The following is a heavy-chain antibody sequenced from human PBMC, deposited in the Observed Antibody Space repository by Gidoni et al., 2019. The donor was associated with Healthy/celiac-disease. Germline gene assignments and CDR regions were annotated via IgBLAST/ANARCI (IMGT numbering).Heavy chain of an antibody. D-gene: IGHD3-10*01. V-gene: IGHV4-34*01. Sequence: QVKLQQWGAGLLKPSETLSLTCAVYGGSFSGYYWSWIRQPPGKGLEWIGEINHSGSTNYNPSLKSRVTISVDTSKNQFSLKLSSVPAADTAVYYCARGPRIVRGVTVYWAQGTLFTVSS. CDR2: INHSGST. J-gene: IGHJ4*02. CDR3: ARGPRIVRGVTVY. CDR1: GGSFSGYY.